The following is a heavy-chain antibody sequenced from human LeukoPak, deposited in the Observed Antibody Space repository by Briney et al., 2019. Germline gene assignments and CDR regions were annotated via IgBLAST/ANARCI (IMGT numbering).Heavy chain of an antibody. CDR3: ARDAWAKLELPNDEFDP. V-gene: IGHV1-2*02. CDR1: GYTFTGYY. CDR2: INPNSGGT. D-gene: IGHD1-7*01. J-gene: IGHJ5*02. Sequence: ASVKVSCKASGYTFTGYYMHWVRQAPGQGLEWMGWINPNSGGTNYAQKFQGRVTMTTDTSTSTAYMELRSLRSDDTAVYYCARDAWAKLELPNDEFDPWGQGTLVTVSS.